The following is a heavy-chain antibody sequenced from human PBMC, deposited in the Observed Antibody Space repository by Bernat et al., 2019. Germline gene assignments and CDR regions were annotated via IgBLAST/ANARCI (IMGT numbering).Heavy chain of an antibody. V-gene: IGHV3-30*03. D-gene: IGHD2-21*02. J-gene: IGHJ4*02. CDR3: ARDRTVGATAQDF. CDR2: TSYDGNYK. CDR1: GFTFSNYG. Sequence: QVQLVESGGGVVLPGRSLTLSCATSGFTFSNYGIHWVRQAPGKGLAWVAFTSYDGNYKYYADAVKGRITISRETSNNTVILQMNSLRGEDTAVYFCARDRTVGATAQDFWGQGTLVTISS.